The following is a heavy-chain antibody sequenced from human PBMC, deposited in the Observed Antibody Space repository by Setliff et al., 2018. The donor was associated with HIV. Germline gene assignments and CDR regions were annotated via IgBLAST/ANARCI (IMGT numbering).Heavy chain of an antibody. Sequence: GGSLRLSCAASGFTFSSYAMSWVRQAPGKGLEWVSAISGSGVTTYYADSVKGRFTISRDGSKNMIFLQMNSLRVDDTAVYYCARGRVLEWLLNHWGQGTRVTVSS. CDR1: GFTFSSYA. J-gene: IGHJ4*02. V-gene: IGHV3-23*01. CDR2: ISGSGVTT. CDR3: ARGRVLEWLLNH. D-gene: IGHD3-3*01.